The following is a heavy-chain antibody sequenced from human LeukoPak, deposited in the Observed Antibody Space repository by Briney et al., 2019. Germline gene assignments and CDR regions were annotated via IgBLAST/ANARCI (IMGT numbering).Heavy chain of an antibody. Sequence: KTGGSLRFSCVSSGFTFSSYSWNWVRQAPGKGLEWVAHISISGSFVFYADSVKGRFSISRDNARESLFLQMYSLGVEDTAVYYCARGAYYSSSSPNYFDFWGQGNLVTVSS. CDR1: GFTFSSYS. D-gene: IGHD6-13*01. CDR3: ARGAYYSSSSPNYFDF. J-gene: IGHJ4*02. CDR2: ISISGSFV. V-gene: IGHV3-21*01.